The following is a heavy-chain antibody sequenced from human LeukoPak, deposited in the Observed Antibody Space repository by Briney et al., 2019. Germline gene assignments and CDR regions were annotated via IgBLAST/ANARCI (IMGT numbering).Heavy chain of an antibody. CDR2: ISSSGSTI. V-gene: IGHV3-48*04. J-gene: IGHJ6*04. D-gene: IGHD3-10*02. CDR1: GFTFSKYS. CDR3: AELGITMIGGV. Sequence: SGGSLRLSCVASGFTFSKYSMAWVRQAPGKGLEWVSYISSSGSTIYYADSVKGRFTISRDNAKNSLYLQMNSLRAEDTAVYYCAELGITMIGGVWGKGTTVTISS.